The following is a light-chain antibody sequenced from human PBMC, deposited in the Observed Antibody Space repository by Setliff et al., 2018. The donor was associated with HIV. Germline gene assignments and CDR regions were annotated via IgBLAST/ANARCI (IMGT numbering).Light chain of an antibody. CDR2: EVR. CDR3: ISYATTNTLP. Sequence: QSVLTQPASVSGSPGQSITISCTGTSSDVCGYSYVSWYPQHPGKAPKLIIYEVRNRPSGVSNLFSGSKSGNTASLTISGLQAEDEADYYCISYATTNTLPFGTGTKVTVL. CDR1: SSDVCGYSY. V-gene: IGLV2-14*01. J-gene: IGLJ1*01.